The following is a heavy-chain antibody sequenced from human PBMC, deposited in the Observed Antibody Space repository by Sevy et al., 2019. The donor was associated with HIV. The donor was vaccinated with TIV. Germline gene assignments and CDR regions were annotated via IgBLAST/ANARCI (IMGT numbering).Heavy chain of an antibody. J-gene: IGHJ6*02. V-gene: IGHV3-15*01. D-gene: IGHD2-8*02. CDR3: NTDPIILLLVTNGLDV. CDR2: IKAKADGGTI. CDR1: GFTFSYAW. Sequence: GGSLRLSCAASGFTFSYAWMSWVRQAPGKGLEWIGRIKAKADGGTIEYAAPVKGRFTISRDDSKNTLYLQMNSLKTEDTAMYYCNTDPIILLLVTNGLDVWGQGTTVTVSS.